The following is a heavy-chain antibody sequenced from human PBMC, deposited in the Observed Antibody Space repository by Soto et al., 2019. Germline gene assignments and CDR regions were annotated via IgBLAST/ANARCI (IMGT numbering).Heavy chain of an antibody. Sequence: ASVKVSCKASGYTFTSYAMHWVRQAPGQRLEWMGWINAGNGNTKYSQKFQGRVTITRDTSASTAYMELSSLRSEDTAVYYCARGLDGDYGRGAYYYYYYGMDVWGQGTTVTVSS. J-gene: IGHJ6*02. CDR1: GYTFTSYA. CDR3: ARGLDGDYGRGAYYYYYYGMDV. D-gene: IGHD4-17*01. CDR2: INAGNGNT. V-gene: IGHV1-3*01.